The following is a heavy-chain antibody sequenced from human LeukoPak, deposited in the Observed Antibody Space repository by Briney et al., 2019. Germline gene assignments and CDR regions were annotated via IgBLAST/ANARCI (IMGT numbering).Heavy chain of an antibody. D-gene: IGHD2-15*01. CDR3: ARDWRSYCSGGSCWYYYYGMDV. V-gene: IGHV3-30-3*01. Sequence: GRSLRLSCAASVFTFSSYAMHWVRQAPGKGLVWVAVISYDGSNKYYADSVKGRFTISRDNSKNTLYLQMNSLRAEDTAVYYCARDWRSYCSGGSCWYYYYGMDVWGQGTTVTVSS. J-gene: IGHJ6*02. CDR1: VFTFSSYA. CDR2: ISYDGSNK.